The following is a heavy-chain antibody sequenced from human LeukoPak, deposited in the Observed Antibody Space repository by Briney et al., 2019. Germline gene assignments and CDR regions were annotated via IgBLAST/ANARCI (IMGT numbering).Heavy chain of an antibody. CDR2: INHSGST. CDR3: ASPHYYDENSFDP. CDR1: GGSFSGYY. J-gene: IGHJ5*02. Sequence: SETLSLTCAVYGGSFSGYYWSWIRQPPGKGLEWIGEINHSGSTNYNPSLKSRVTISVDTSKNQFSLKLSSVTAADTAVYYCASPHYYDENSFDPWGQGTLVTVSS. V-gene: IGHV4-34*01. D-gene: IGHD3-22*01.